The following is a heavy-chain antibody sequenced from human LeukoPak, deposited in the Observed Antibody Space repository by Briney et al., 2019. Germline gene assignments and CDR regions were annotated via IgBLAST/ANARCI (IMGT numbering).Heavy chain of an antibody. Sequence: PGGSLRLSCAASGFTFSNYWMFWVRQTPGKGLEWVANIKQDGSEKYYVDSVKGRFTISGDNAKNSLYLRMNTLRAEDTAVYYCARDRAYDMNDYWGQGTLVTVSS. V-gene: IGHV3-7*01. J-gene: IGHJ4*02. CDR1: GFTFSNYW. CDR3: ARDRAYDMNDY. D-gene: IGHD3-22*01. CDR2: IKQDGSEK.